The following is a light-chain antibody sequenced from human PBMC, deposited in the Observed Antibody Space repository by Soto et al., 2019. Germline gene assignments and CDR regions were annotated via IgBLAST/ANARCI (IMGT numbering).Light chain of an antibody. CDR3: QQSYNSPQT. J-gene: IGKJ1*01. CDR1: QTIMTY. CDR2: AAS. Sequence: DIRMNKPPSSLSASVGDEVTITCRASQTIMTYLNWYQLKPGKPPRLLIYAASSLQSGVPSRFSGSGSGTDFTLTISSLQPEDFATYSCQQSYNSPQTFGQGTKVDIK. V-gene: IGKV1-39*01.